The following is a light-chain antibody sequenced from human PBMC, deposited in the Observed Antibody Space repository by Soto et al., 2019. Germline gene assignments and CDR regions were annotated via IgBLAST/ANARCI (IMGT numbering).Light chain of an antibody. CDR2: GAS. CDR3: QQYGSSPRGT. J-gene: IGKJ4*01. V-gene: IGKV3-20*01. CDR1: QSVSSSY. Sequence: EIVLTQSPGTLSLSPGESATLSCRASQSVSSSYLAWYQQKPGQAPRLLIYGASSRATGIPDRFSGSGSGTDFTLTISRLEPEDVAGYYCQQYGSSPRGTFGGGTKVEIK.